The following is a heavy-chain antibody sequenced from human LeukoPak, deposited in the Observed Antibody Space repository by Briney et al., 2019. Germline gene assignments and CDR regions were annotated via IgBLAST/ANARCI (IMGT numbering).Heavy chain of an antibody. Sequence: SETLSLTCAVNGGSFSGFYWIWVRQSPGKGLEWIGEINHSGITNYNPSLKSRVSISVDTSKNQFSLKLSSVTAADTAVYYCARRVYTNQVDYWGQGTLVTVSS. J-gene: IGHJ4*02. CDR1: GGSFSGFY. CDR2: INHSGIT. V-gene: IGHV4-34*01. D-gene: IGHD3-16*01. CDR3: ARRVYTNQVDY.